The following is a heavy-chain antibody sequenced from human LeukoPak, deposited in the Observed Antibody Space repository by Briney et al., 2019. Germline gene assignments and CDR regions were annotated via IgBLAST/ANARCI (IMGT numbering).Heavy chain of an antibody. J-gene: IGHJ2*01. CDR3: ARGYLGSGIYSLYCHFDL. Sequence: GGSLRLSCAASGFTFSSYEMNWVRQAPGKGLEWVSYISSSGSTIYYADSVNGRFTISRDNAKNSLYLQMNSLRAEDTAVYYCARGYLGSGIYSLYCHFDLWGRGTLVTVSS. V-gene: IGHV3-48*03. CDR2: ISSSGSTI. CDR1: GFTFSSYE. D-gene: IGHD3-10*01.